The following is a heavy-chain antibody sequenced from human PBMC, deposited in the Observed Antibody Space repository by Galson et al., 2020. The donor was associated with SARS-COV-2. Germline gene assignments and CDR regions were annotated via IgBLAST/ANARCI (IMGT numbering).Heavy chain of an antibody. CDR3: AATQGNAFDI. D-gene: IGHD3-10*01. Sequence: ASVKVSCTASGFMFTNSAIQWVRQARGQRLEWIGWIVLANDKIKYAQKFQERVTITRDMSTSTVYMELSSLRSEDTAVYYCAATQGNAFDIWGQGTLVAVS. CDR1: GFMFTNSA. J-gene: IGHJ3*02. V-gene: IGHV1-58*02. CDR2: IVLANDKI.